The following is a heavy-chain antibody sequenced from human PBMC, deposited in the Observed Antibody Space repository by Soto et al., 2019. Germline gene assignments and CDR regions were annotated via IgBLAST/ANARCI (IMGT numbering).Heavy chain of an antibody. V-gene: IGHV3-33*01. D-gene: IGHD3-3*01. J-gene: IGHJ4*02. CDR1: GFTFSSYG. CDR2: IWYDGSNK. CDR3: ARDLGITRVGGGGDY. Sequence: GGFLRLSCAASGFTFSSYGMHWVRQAPGKGLEWVAVIWYDGSNKYYADSVKGRFTISRDNSKNTLYLQMNSLRAEDTALYYCARDLGITRVGGGGDYWGQGTLVTVSS.